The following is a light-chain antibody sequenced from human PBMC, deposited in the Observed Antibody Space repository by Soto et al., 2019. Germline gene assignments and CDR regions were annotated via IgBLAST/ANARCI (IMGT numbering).Light chain of an antibody. J-gene: IGLJ3*02. Sequence: QSVLTQPPSASGSPGQSVTISCTGTSSDVGAYKYVSWYQQHPGKAPKLMTYEVSKRPSGVPDRFSGSKSGNTASLTVSGLQAEDEADYYCSSYAGSNNGVFGGGTKVTVL. CDR2: EVS. CDR1: SSDVGAYKY. V-gene: IGLV2-8*01. CDR3: SSYAGSNNGV.